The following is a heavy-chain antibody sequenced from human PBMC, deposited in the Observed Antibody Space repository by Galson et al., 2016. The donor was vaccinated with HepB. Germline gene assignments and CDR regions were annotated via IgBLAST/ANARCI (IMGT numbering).Heavy chain of an antibody. V-gene: IGHV4-59*01. CDR2: IYCSGRT. Sequence: SETLSLTCTVSGASISDYYLSWIRQPPGKGLEWIGYIYCSGRTNYNPSLKSRVTISVDTSKNQFSLKLSSVTAPDTAVYYCARDDSGGWYGFHYGMDVWGQGTTVTVSS. D-gene: IGHD6-19*01. J-gene: IGHJ6*02. CDR1: GASISDYY. CDR3: ARDDSGGWYGFHYGMDV.